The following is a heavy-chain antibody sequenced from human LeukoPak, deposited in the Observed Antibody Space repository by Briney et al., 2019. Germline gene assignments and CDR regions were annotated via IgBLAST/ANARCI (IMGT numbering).Heavy chain of an antibody. CDR2: IYYSGST. J-gene: IGHJ4*02. V-gene: IGHV4-59*12. CDR1: GGSISSYY. D-gene: IGHD3-22*01. CDR3: ARASYYDSSGYYWVFDY. Sequence: SETLSLTCTVSGGSISSYYWSWIRQPPGKGLEWIGYIYYSGSTNYNPSLKSRVTMSVDTSKNQFSLKLSSVTAADTAVYYCARASYYDSSGYYWVFDYWGQGTLVTVSS.